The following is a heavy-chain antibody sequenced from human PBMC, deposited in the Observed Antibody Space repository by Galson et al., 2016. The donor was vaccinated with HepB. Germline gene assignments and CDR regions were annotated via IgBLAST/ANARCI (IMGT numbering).Heavy chain of an antibody. V-gene: IGHV3-23*01. J-gene: IGHJ3*02. Sequence: SLRLSCAASGFTFSTYAMNWVRQAPGKGLEWVSGISDNGGSTYYADSVKGRFTISRDNAKNSLYLQMNSLRDEDTAVYYCARDGGIPGAAFDIWGQGTMVTVSS. CDR2: ISDNGGST. D-gene: IGHD3-16*01. CDR3: ARDGGIPGAAFDI. CDR1: GFTFSTYA.